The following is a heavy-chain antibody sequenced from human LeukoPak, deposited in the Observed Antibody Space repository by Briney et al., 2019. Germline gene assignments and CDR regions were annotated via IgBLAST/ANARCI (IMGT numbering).Heavy chain of an antibody. CDR1: GFTFSSCG. Sequence: GGSLRLSCAASGFTFSSCGFNWVRQAPGKGLEWVSSIGPTGTDRYYADSVRGRFAIPRDNAKNSMYLQMDSLRDEDTAVYYCATETIGRHYDYWGQGTLLTVSS. CDR3: ATETIGRHYDY. CDR2: IGPTGTDR. J-gene: IGHJ4*02. D-gene: IGHD1-14*01. V-gene: IGHV3-21*01.